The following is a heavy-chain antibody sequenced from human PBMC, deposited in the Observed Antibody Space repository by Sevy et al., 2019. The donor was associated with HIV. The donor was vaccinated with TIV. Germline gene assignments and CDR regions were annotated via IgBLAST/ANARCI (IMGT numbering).Heavy chain of an antibody. CDR2: ISSDGNNK. J-gene: IGHJ6*02. D-gene: IGHD3-3*01. Sequence: GGSLRLSCAASGFTFSTYWMSWVRQAPGKGLEWVAIISSDGNNKYFADSVKGRFTISRDNSKNTLYLQVHSLRAEDTAVYYCARDQRGRYDFPGDYYYGMDVWGQGTTVTVSS. CDR3: ARDQRGRYDFPGDYYYGMDV. CDR1: GFTFSTYW. V-gene: IGHV3-30*03.